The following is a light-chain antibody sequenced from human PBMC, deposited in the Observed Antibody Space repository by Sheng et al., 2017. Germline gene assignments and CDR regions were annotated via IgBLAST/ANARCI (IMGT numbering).Light chain of an antibody. J-gene: IGKJ4*01. Sequence: EIVLTQSPATLSLSPGERATLSCRASQSVSTYLAWYQQKPGQAPRLLIYDASNRAPGIPARFSGSGSGTDFTLTISSLEPEDFAVYYCQHRRNWPLTFGGGTKVEIK. V-gene: IGKV3-11*01. CDR3: QHRRNWPLT. CDR1: QSVSTY. CDR2: DAS.